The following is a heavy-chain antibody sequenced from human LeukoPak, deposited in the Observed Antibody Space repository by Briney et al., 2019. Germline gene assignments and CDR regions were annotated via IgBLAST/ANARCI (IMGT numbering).Heavy chain of an antibody. Sequence: GSLRLSCAASGFTFSSYAMSWVRQAPGKGLEWVSAISGSGGSTCYADSVKGRFTISRDNSKNTLYLQMDSLRAEDTAVYYCAKAASSGYSSCDYWDQGTLVTVSS. V-gene: IGHV3-23*01. CDR1: GFTFSSYA. J-gene: IGHJ4*02. D-gene: IGHD3-22*01. CDR2: ISGSGGST. CDR3: AKAASSGYSSCDY.